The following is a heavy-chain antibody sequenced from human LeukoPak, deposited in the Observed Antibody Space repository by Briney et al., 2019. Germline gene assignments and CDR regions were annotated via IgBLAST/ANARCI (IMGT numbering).Heavy chain of an antibody. D-gene: IGHD1-26*01. CDR3: ARLVGATTANYYYYMDV. Sequence: ASVKVSCKASGYTFTGYYMHWVRQAPGQGLEWMGRINPNSGGTNYAQKFQGRVTMTRDTSISTAYMELSRLRSDDTAVYYCARLVGATTANYYYYMDVWGKGTTVTVSS. CDR2: INPNSGGT. CDR1: GYTFTGYY. V-gene: IGHV1-2*06. J-gene: IGHJ6*03.